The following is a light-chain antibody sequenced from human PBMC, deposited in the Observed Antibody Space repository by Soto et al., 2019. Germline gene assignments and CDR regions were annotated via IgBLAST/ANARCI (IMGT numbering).Light chain of an antibody. Sequence: DIQMTQSPSTLSASVGDRVTITCRASQSISSWLAWYQQKPGKAPKLLMYDASSLDSGVRSRFSGSGSGTEFTLTISSLQPDDFATYYCQQYNAYPWTFGQGTKVEIK. CDR1: QSISSW. V-gene: IGKV1-5*01. J-gene: IGKJ1*01. CDR2: DAS. CDR3: QQYNAYPWT.